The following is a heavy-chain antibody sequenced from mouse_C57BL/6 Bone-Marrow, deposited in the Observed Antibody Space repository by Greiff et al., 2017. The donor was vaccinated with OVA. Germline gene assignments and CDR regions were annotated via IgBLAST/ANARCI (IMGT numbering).Heavy chain of an antibody. V-gene: IGHV1-5*01. Sequence: VHVKQSGTVLARPGASVKMSCKTSGYTFTSYWMHWVKQRPGQGLEWIGAIYPGNSDTSYNQKFKGKAKLTAVTSASTAYMELSSLTNEDSAVYYCTSQFITTVVAHWYFDVWGTGTTVTVSS. CDR3: TSQFITTVVAHWYFDV. CDR1: GYTFTSYW. J-gene: IGHJ1*03. D-gene: IGHD1-1*01. CDR2: IYPGNSDT.